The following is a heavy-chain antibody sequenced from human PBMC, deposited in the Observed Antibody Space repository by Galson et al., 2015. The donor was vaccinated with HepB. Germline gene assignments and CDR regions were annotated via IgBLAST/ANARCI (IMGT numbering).Heavy chain of an antibody. CDR2: IRYDGSNK. Sequence: SLRLSCAASGFTFSSYGMHWVRQAPGKGLEWVAFIRYDGSNKYYADSVKGQFTISRDNSKNTLYLQMNSLRAEDTAVYYCAKDTQWLVRGWVYWGQGTLVTVSS. D-gene: IGHD6-19*01. J-gene: IGHJ4*02. CDR3: AKDTQWLVRGWVY. V-gene: IGHV3-30*02. CDR1: GFTFSSYG.